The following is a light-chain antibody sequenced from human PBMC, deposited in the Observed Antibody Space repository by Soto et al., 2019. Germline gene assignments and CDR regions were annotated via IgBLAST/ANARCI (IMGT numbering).Light chain of an antibody. J-gene: IGKJ1*01. CDR3: QQRSNWPGT. CDR2: DAS. V-gene: IGKV3-11*01. Sequence: EILLPPYPGTLSLSPGERAPLSCRATQSVRSSLAWYLQQPGQAPRLLIYDASKRATGISARFSGSGSGTDFTLTISSLEPKDFAVYYCQQRSNWPGTFGQGAKVDI. CDR1: QSVRSS.